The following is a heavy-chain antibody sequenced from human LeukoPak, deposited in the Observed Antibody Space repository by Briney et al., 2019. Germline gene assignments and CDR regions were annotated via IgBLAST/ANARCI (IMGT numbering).Heavy chain of an antibody. CDR1: GGSFSGYY. CDR2: INHSGST. V-gene: IGHV4-34*01. CDR3: ARGPHMDV. J-gene: IGHJ6*03. Sequence: SETLSLTCAVYGGSFSGYYWSWIRQPPGKGLEWIGEINHSGSTNYNPSLKNRVTISVDTSKNQFSLKLSSVTAADTAVYYCARGPHMDVWGKGTTVTVSS.